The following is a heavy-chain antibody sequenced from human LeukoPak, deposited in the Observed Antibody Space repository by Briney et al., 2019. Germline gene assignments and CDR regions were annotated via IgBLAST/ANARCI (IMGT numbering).Heavy chain of an antibody. D-gene: IGHD3-22*01. J-gene: IGHJ4*02. CDR2: IYPGGCDT. CDR3: ARGSGYYSAIDY. Sequence: GAALQISFKGSGYGFTSYWIGWGRRMPGKGGEWRGMIYPGGCDTGYSPSFQAQVPISADKSISTAYLQWSSLKASDTAMYYCARGSGYYSAIDYWGQGTLVTVSS. CDR1: GYGFTSYW. V-gene: IGHV5-51*01.